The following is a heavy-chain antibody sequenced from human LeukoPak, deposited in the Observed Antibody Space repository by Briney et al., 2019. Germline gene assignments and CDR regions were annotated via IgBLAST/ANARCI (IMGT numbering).Heavy chain of an antibody. J-gene: IGHJ4*02. CDR3: AREREGGLLEWLLEY. Sequence: PGRSLRLSCAASGFTFSSYGMHWVRQVPGKGLAWVSYISSSGGAIYYADSVKGRFSISRDNAKNSLYLQMNSLRAEDTAVYYCAREREGGLLEWLLEYWGQGTLVTVSS. V-gene: IGHV3-48*04. CDR2: ISSSGGAI. D-gene: IGHD3-3*01. CDR1: GFTFSSYG.